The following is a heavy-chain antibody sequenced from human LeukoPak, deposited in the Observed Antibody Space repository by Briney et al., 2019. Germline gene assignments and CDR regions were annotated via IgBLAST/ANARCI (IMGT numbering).Heavy chain of an antibody. CDR2: IYHSGST. CDR3: ARSYSYGLSFDY. J-gene: IGHJ4*02. CDR1: GYSISSGYY. V-gene: IGHV4-38-2*01. D-gene: IGHD5-18*01. Sequence: DPSETLSLTCAVSGYSISSGYYWGWIRQPPGKGLEWIGIIYHSGSTYYNPSLKSRVTLSVDTSKNQFSLKLSSVTAADTAVYYCARSYSYGLSFDYWGQGTLVTVSS.